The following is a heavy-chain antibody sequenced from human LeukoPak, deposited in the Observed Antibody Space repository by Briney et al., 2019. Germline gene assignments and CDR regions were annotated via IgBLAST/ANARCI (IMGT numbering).Heavy chain of an antibody. CDR1: GGSFSGYY. J-gene: IGHJ3*02. CDR2: INHSGST. CDR3: ARRRWGAFDI. Sequence: PSETLSLTCAVYGGSFSGYYWSWIRQPPGKGLEWIGEINHSGSTNYNPSLKSRVTISVDTSKNQFSLKLSSVTAADTAVYYCARRRWGAFDIWGQVTMVTVSS. V-gene: IGHV4-34*01. D-gene: IGHD5-24*01.